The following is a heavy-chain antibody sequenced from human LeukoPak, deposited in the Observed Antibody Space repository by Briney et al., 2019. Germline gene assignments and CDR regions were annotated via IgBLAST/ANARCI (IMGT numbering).Heavy chain of an antibody. CDR1: GFTFSSYD. CDR2: IGTAGDT. J-gene: IGHJ4*02. V-gene: IGHV3-13*04. CDR3: VRGTGYSAYDYDFDY. Sequence: GGSLRLSCVASGFTFSSYDMHWVRQPRGKGLEWVSAIGTAGDTYYPGSVKGRFTISRENAKNSLYLQMNSLRAGDTAVYYCVRGTGYSAYDYDFDYWGQGTLVTVSS. D-gene: IGHD5-12*01.